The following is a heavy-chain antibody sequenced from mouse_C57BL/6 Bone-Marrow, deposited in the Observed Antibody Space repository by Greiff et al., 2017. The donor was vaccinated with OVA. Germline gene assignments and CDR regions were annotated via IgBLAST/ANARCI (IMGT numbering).Heavy chain of an antibody. CDR3: ARESLLDY. Sequence: EVKLVESGGGLVKPGGSLKLSCAASGFTFSSYAMSWVRQTPEKRLEWVATISDGGSYTYYPDNVKGRFTISRDNAKNNLYLQMSQLKAEDTAMYYCARESLLDYWGQGTSVTVSS. CDR2: ISDGGSYT. J-gene: IGHJ4*01. D-gene: IGHD6-2*01. CDR1: GFTFSSYA. V-gene: IGHV5-4*01.